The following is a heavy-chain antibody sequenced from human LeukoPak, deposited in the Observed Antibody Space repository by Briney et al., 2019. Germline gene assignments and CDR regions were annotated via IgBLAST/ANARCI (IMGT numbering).Heavy chain of an antibody. CDR1: GFTFSGSA. Sequence: GGSLKLSCAASGFTFSGSAIHWVRQPSGKGLEWVGRVGSKADGYATAYGASVKGRFTISRDDSKNTAWLQMNSLKSEDTAVYYCARQSSWWFDPWGQGTLVTVSS. J-gene: IGHJ5*02. V-gene: IGHV3-73*01. D-gene: IGHD2-2*01. CDR3: ARQSSWWFDP. CDR2: VGSKADGYAT.